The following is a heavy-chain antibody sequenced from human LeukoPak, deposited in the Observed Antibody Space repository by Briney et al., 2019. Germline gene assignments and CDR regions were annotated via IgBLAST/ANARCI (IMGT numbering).Heavy chain of an antibody. V-gene: IGHV4-59*01. CDR1: NGDINNFY. Sequence: SETLSLTCTVSNGDINNFYWSWVRQPPGKGLEWIGYIYYRGSTKYNPSLKSRVTISIDTSNDPVSLRLNSLTAADTAVYYCARSESGVQYFQHYFYIDAWGKGTTVTVSS. CDR3: ARSESGVQYFQHYFYIDA. D-gene: IGHD2-2*01. CDR2: IYYRGST. J-gene: IGHJ6*03.